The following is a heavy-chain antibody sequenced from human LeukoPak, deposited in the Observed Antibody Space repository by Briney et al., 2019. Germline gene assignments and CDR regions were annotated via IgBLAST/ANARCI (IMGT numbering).Heavy chain of an antibody. CDR3: VSDSGTRSGGDS. J-gene: IGHJ4*02. Sequence: GGSLRLSCAASGFSLKTLWTHWIRQAPGGRLVWVSRISPDGSITTYADSVKGRFAISRDNAKNTLYLQMNRLRADDSATYYCVSDSGTRSGGDSWGQGTLVTVSS. D-gene: IGHD1-26*01. CDR2: ISPDGSIT. V-gene: IGHV3-74*01. CDR1: GFSLKTLW.